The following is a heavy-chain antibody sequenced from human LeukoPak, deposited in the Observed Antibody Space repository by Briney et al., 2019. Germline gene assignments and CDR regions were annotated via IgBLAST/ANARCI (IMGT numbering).Heavy chain of an antibody. J-gene: IGHJ4*02. CDR3: AKIGYCSSTSCRHYYFDY. CDR1: GFTFSSYA. Sequence: GGSLRLSCAASGFTFSSYAMSWVRQAPGKGPEWVSAISGSGGSTYYADSVKGRFTISRDNSKNTLYLQMNSLRAEDTAVYYCAKIGYCSSTSCRHYYFDYWGQGTLVTVPS. V-gene: IGHV3-23*01. D-gene: IGHD2-2*01. CDR2: ISGSGGST.